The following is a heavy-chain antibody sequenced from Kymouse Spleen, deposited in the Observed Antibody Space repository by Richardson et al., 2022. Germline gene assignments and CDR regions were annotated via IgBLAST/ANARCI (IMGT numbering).Heavy chain of an antibody. D-gene: IGHD6-19*01. CDR3: ARDGSGWYEGYYYYYYGMDV. J-gene: IGHJ6*02. Sequence: EVQLVESGGGLVKPGGSLRLSCAASGFTFSSYSMNWVRQAPGKGLEWVSSISSSSSYIYYADSVKGRFTISRDNAKNSLYLQMNSLRAEDTAVYYCARDGSGWYEGYYYYYYGMDVWGQGTTVTVSS. V-gene: IGHV3-21*03. CDR2: ISSSSSYI. CDR1: GFTFSSYS.